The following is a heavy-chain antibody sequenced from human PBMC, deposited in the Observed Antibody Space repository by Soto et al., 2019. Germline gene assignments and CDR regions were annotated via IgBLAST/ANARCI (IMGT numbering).Heavy chain of an antibody. Sequence: QVQLVESGGGVVQPGKSLRLSCAASGFTFKNHAMHWVRQAPGKGLEWLAVISDNGFNEFYADSVKGRFTISRDNSKNTLFLQMNSLRPEDTAVYFCARDVINFWSGLGYWGQGTLVTASS. V-gene: IGHV3-30-3*01. CDR3: ARDVINFWSGLGY. CDR2: ISDNGFNE. D-gene: IGHD3-3*01. J-gene: IGHJ4*02. CDR1: GFTFKNHA.